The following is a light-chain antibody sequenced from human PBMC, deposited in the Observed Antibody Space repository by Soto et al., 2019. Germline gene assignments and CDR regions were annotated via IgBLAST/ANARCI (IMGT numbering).Light chain of an antibody. CDR2: GAS. J-gene: IGKJ1*01. CDR3: QQYDSSPVT. Sequence: EIVLTQFPGTLSLSPGERATLSCRASQSVSSSYLAWYQQKPGQAPRLRIYGASSRATGIPDRFSGSGSGTDFTLTISRLEPEDFAVYYCQQYDSSPVTFGQGTKVEIK. CDR1: QSVSSSY. V-gene: IGKV3-20*01.